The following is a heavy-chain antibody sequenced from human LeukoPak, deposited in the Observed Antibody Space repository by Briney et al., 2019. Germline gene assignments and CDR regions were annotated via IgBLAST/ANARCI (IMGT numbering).Heavy chain of an antibody. CDR3: ARGPGAANDY. V-gene: IGHV3-7*01. CDR1: GLTVSSNY. D-gene: IGHD6-25*01. J-gene: IGHJ4*02. CDR2: INQDGSEK. Sequence: GGSLRLSCAASGLTVSSNYMSWVRQAPGKGLEWMANINQDGSEKYYVDSVKGRFTISRDNAKNSLYLQMNSLRAEDTAVYYCARGPGAANDYWGQGTLVTVSS.